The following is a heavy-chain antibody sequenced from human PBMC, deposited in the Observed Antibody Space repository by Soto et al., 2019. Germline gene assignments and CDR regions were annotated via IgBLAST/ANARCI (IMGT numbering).Heavy chain of an antibody. Sequence: GESLKISCKGSGYSFTSYLISWVRQMPGKGLGWMGRIDPSDSYTNYSPSFQGHVTISADKSISTAYLQWSSLKASDTAMYYCARNGIVVVPAAKTSYYYYGMDVWGQGTTVTV. CDR2: IDPSDSYT. D-gene: IGHD2-2*01. V-gene: IGHV5-10-1*01. CDR3: ARNGIVVVPAAKTSYYYYGMDV. CDR1: GYSFTSYL. J-gene: IGHJ6*02.